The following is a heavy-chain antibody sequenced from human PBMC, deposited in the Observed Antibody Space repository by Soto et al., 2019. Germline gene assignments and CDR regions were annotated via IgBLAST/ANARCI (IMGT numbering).Heavy chain of an antibody. CDR2: IIPIFGTA. CDR3: ARVGSSIAAQIRYYYYGMDV. Sequence: ASVKVSCKASGGTFSSYAISWVRQAPGQGLEWMGGIIPIFGTANYAQKFQGRVTITADESTSTAYMELSSLRSEDTAGYYCARVGSSIAAQIRYYYYGMDVWGQGTTVTVSS. D-gene: IGHD6-6*01. J-gene: IGHJ6*02. CDR1: GGTFSSYA. V-gene: IGHV1-69*13.